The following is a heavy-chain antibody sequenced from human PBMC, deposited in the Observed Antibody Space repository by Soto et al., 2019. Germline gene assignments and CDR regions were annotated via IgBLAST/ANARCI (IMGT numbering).Heavy chain of an antibody. CDR3: ARGGVDVVATSALDY. D-gene: IGHD5-12*01. J-gene: IGHJ4*02. CDR2: INPILGIP. Sequence: QVQLVQSGAEVQKPGSSVKVSCKASGATYSNSAISWVRQAPGQGLEWMGGINPILGIPDYAHKFQGRVTITADESTNTVYMDLGSLRSEDTALYFCARGGVDVVATSALDYWGQGTLVTVSS. CDR1: GATYSNSA. V-gene: IGHV1-69*10.